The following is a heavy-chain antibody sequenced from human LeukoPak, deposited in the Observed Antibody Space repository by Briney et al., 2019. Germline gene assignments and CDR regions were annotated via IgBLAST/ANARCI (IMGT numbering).Heavy chain of an antibody. V-gene: IGHV3-7*01. CDR2: IKQDGSEK. J-gene: IGHJ4*02. CDR1: GFTFSSYW. CDR3: ARDLIAAAGLPSGFDY. D-gene: IGHD6-13*01. Sequence: GGSLRLSCAASGFTFSSYWMSWVRQAPGKGLEWVANIKQDGSEKYYVDSVKGRFTISRDNAKNSLYLQMNSLRAEDTAVYYCARDLIAAAGLPSGFDYWGQGTLVTVSS.